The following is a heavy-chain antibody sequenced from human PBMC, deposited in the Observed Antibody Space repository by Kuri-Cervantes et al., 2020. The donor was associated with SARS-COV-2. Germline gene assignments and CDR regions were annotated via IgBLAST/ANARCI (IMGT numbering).Heavy chain of an antibody. V-gene: IGHV3-7*01. CDR2: IKDDGSEK. D-gene: IGHD3-3*01. Sequence: GESLKISCADSGFTFSSYWMHWVRQAPGKGLEWVANIKDDGSEKYYVDSVKGRFTISRDNSKNTLYLQMNSLRAEDTAVYYCAKDRTGLEWDTQVYFDYWGQGTLVTVSS. J-gene: IGHJ4*02. CDR1: GFTFSSYW. CDR3: AKDRTGLEWDTQVYFDY.